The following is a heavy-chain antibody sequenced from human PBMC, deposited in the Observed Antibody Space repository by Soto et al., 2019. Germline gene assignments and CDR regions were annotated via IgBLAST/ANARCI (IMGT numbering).Heavy chain of an antibody. Sequence: GGSLRLSCAASGFTFSSYLMYWVRQAPGKGLVWVSRIKTDGSITSYADSVKGRFTVSRDNARDMLYLQMNSLRAEDTAVYYCAKDMNSVPEYWGQGTLVTVTS. CDR3: AKDMNSVPEY. CDR1: GFTFSSYL. D-gene: IGHD1-7*01. J-gene: IGHJ4*02. V-gene: IGHV3-74*01. CDR2: IKTDGSIT.